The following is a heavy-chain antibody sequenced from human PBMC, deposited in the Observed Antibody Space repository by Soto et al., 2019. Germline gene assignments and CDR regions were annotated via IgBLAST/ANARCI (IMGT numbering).Heavy chain of an antibody. J-gene: IGHJ4*02. CDR1: GIIFTNYW. V-gene: IGHV3-74*01. CDR2: IDNDGSGT. CDR3: RSVCEY. Sequence: EVQLVESGGGLVQPGGSLRLSCAASGIIFTNYWMHWVRQAPGKGLVWVSRIDNDGSGTSYADSVKGRFTISRDNAKNTVYLQLSCLRAEDTAVYYCRSVCEYWGQGTLVTVSS.